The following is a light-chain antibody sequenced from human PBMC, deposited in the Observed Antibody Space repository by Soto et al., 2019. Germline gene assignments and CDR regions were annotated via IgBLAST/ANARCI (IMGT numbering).Light chain of an antibody. Sequence: DIQMTQSPSTLSASVGDRVTITCRASQSISSWLAWYQQKPGKAPKLLIYKASSLESGVPSRFSGSGSGTEFTLNISSLQPDDFATYYFQQYNSYLYTFGQGTKLEIK. CDR2: KAS. V-gene: IGKV1-5*03. J-gene: IGKJ2*01. CDR3: QQYNSYLYT. CDR1: QSISSW.